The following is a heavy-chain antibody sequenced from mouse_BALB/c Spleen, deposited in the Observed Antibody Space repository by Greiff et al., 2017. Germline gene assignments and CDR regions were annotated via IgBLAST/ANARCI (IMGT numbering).Heavy chain of an antibody. J-gene: IGHJ1*01. CDR2: ISTYYGDA. CDR3: ARGGYYGYFDV. Sequence: VKLVESGAELVRPGVSVKISCKGSGYTFTDYAMHWVKQSHAKSLEWIGVISTYYGDASYNQKFKGKATMTVDKSSSTAYMELARLTSEDSAIYYCARGGYYGYFDVWGAGTTVTVSS. CDR1: GYTFTDYA. V-gene: IGHV1S137*01. D-gene: IGHD1-1*02.